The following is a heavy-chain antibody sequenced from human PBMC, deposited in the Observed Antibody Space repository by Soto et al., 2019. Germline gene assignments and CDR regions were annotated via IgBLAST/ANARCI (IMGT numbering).Heavy chain of an antibody. CDR3: ARSYCSGGSCYGGPDWFDP. Sequence: SGPTLVNPTHTLTLTCTFSGFSLSTSGMSVTWIRQPPGKALEWLALIDWDDDKYYTTSLKTRLTISKDTSKNQVVLTMTNVDPVDTATYYCARSYCSGGSCYGGPDWFDPWGQGTLVTV. V-gene: IGHV2-70*01. CDR1: GFSLSTSGMS. J-gene: IGHJ5*02. D-gene: IGHD2-15*01. CDR2: IDWDDDK.